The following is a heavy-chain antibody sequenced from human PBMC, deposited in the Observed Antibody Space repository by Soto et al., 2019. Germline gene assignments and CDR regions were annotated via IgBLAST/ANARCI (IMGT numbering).Heavy chain of an antibody. V-gene: IGHV4-39*02. Sequence: SETLSLTCTVSGGSVSSSSFFWGWIRQPPGKGLEWVGNIHYSGNTYYSPSLKSRVAVSVDTSKNQFSLNLTSVTAADTAVYYCAREFCSGTSCFPGYYYYYGVDVWGRGTTVTVSS. D-gene: IGHD2-2*01. CDR3: AREFCSGTSCFPGYYYYYGVDV. CDR1: GGSVSSSSFF. CDR2: IHYSGNT. J-gene: IGHJ6*02.